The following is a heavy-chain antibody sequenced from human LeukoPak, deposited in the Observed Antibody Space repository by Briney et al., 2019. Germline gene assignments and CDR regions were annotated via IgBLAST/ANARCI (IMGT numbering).Heavy chain of an antibody. CDR3: ARLREGTDHDY. Sequence: PGGSLRLSCAASGFTFSDYYMSWIRRAPGKGLEWVSKTSTSSTYTKYADSVEGRFTVSRDNAKSSLYLQVNSLGAEDTAVYYCARLREGTDHDYWGQGTLVTVSS. CDR2: TSTSSTYT. CDR1: GFTFSDYY. J-gene: IGHJ4*02. D-gene: IGHD1-14*01. V-gene: IGHV3-11*06.